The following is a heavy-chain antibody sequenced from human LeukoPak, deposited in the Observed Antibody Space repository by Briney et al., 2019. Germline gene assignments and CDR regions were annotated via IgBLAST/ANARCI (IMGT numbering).Heavy chain of an antibody. D-gene: IGHD5/OR15-5a*01. CDR2: INSDGSIT. CDR3: VREDSVNFPDAFDI. CDR1: AYTFSTYR. J-gene: IGHJ3*02. Sequence: PGGSLRLSCAASAYTFSTYRMHWVRHAPGKGLVWVSRINSDGSITRYADSVKGRFTISRDNTKNTLYLQMNSLRAEDTAVYYCVREDSVNFPDAFDIWGQGTMVTVSS. V-gene: IGHV3-74*01.